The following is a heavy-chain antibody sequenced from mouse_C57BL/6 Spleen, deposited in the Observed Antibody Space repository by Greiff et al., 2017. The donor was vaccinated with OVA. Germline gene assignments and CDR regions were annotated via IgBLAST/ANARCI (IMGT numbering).Heavy chain of an antibody. Sequence: EVKLMESGAELVRPGASVKLSCTASGFNIKDDYMHWVKQRPEQGLEWIGWIDPENGDTEYASQFQGKATITADTSSNTAYLQLSSLTSEDTAVDYCTRAMVRGSYFDYWGQGTTLTVSS. CDR2: IDPENGDT. V-gene: IGHV14-4*01. J-gene: IGHJ2*01. CDR3: TRAMVRGSYFDY. CDR1: GFNIKDDY. D-gene: IGHD2-2*01.